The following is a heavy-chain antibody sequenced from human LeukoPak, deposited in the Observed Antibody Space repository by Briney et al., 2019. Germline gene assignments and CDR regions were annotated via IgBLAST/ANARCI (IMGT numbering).Heavy chain of an antibody. V-gene: IGHV1-69*04. CDR1: GGTFSSYA. Sequence: SVKVSCKASGGTFSSYAISWVRQAPGQGLEWMGRIIPILGIANYAQKFQGRVTITADKSTSTAYMELSSLSSEDTAVYYCASATDCSSTSCYGEGYWGQGTLVTVSS. D-gene: IGHD2-2*01. CDR2: IIPILGIA. CDR3: ASATDCSSTSCYGEGY. J-gene: IGHJ4*02.